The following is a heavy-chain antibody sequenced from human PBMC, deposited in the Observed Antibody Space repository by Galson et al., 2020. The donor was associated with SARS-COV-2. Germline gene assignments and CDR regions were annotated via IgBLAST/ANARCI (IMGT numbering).Heavy chain of an antibody. J-gene: IGHJ4*02. CDR3: AREPRYIAVAGPLGY. CDR2: ISYDGSNE. CDR1: GFSFGTYA. Sequence: GGSLRLSCAASGFSFGTYAMDWVRHAPDKGLEWVAIISYDGSNENYADSVKGRFTISRDNSNNTLYLQINSLRAEDTAVYYCAREPRYIAVAGPLGYCGQGILVTVS. D-gene: IGHD6-19*01. V-gene: IGHV3-30-3*01.